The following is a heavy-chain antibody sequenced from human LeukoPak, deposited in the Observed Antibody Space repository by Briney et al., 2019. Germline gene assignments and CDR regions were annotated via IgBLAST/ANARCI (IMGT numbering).Heavy chain of an antibody. CDR1: GFTFSNYN. D-gene: IGHD2-21*02. CDR2: ITRGSIYT. CDR3: ARPSYCGGDCYYYFDY. V-gene: IGHV3-21*01. J-gene: IGHJ4*02. Sequence: GGSLRLSGAASGFTFSNYNMNWVRQTPGKGLEWVSSITRGSIYTFYADSVKGRFTISRDNAKKSLYLQMNSLRAEDAAVYHCARPSYCGGDCYYYFDYWGQGTLVTVSS.